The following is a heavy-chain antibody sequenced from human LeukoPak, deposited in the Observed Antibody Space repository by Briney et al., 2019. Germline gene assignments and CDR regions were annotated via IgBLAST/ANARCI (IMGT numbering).Heavy chain of an antibody. CDR1: GFTVSSNY. CDR2: IYSGGST. CDR3: ARDIGHLRLHYFGY. J-gene: IGHJ4*02. Sequence: GGSLRLSCAASGFTVSSNYMSWVRQAPGKGLEWVSVIYSGGSTYYADSVKGRFTISRDNAKNSLYLQMNSLRAEDTAVYYCARDIGHLRLHYFGYWGQGTLVTVSS. V-gene: IGHV3-66*01. D-gene: IGHD3-16*01.